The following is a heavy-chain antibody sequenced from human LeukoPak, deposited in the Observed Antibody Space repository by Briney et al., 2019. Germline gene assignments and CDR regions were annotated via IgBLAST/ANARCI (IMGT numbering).Heavy chain of an antibody. D-gene: IGHD3-22*01. CDR1: GFTFSKYS. V-gene: IGHV3-30*04. Sequence: GGSLRLSCAVSGFTFSKYSMHWVRQAPGKGREWVAVIPNAGSNKDYADSVKGRFTISRDNSKNTLYLQMNSLRAEDTAVYYCASGGVVINFDFWGQGTLVTVSS. J-gene: IGHJ4*02. CDR3: ASGGVVINFDF. CDR2: IPNAGSNK.